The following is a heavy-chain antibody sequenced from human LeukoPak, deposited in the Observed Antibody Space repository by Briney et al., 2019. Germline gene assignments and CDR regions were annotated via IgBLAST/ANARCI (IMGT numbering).Heavy chain of an antibody. D-gene: IGHD1-26*01. J-gene: IGHJ4*02. V-gene: IGHV4-59*05. CDR3: APLTKGSYYLGY. CDR1: GGSISSYY. CDR2: IYYSGST. Sequence: PSETLSLTCTVSGGSISSYYWSWIRQPPGKGLEWIGSIYYSGSTYYNPSLKSRVTISVDTSKNQFSLKLSSVTAADTAVYYCAPLTKGSYYLGYWGQGTLVTVSS.